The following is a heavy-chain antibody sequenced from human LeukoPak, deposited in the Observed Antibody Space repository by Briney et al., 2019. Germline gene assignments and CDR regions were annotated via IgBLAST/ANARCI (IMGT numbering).Heavy chain of an antibody. Sequence: ASETLSLTCAVSGGSISSSNWWSWVRQPPGKGLEWIGEIYHSGSTDYNPSLKSRVTISVDKSKNQFSLKLSSVTAADTAVYFCARIMGRGYCISTSCRGDWFDPWGQGALVTVSS. CDR2: IYHSGST. J-gene: IGHJ5*02. CDR3: ARIMGRGYCISTSCRGDWFDP. D-gene: IGHD2-2*01. CDR1: GGSISSSNW. V-gene: IGHV4-4*02.